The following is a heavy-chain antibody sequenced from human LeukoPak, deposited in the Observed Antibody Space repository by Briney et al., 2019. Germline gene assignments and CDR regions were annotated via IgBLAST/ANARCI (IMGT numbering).Heavy chain of an antibody. J-gene: IGHJ4*02. V-gene: IGHV4-4*09. CDR1: GVSIRSYY. D-gene: IGHD5-24*01. Sequence: PSETLSLTCTVSGVSIRSYYWSWIRQPPGKGLEWIGYIYTGGSTNSNPFLKSRVTTSVDTSKNQFSLKLTSVTAADTAVYYCASSRDGYSYYYFDSWGQGTLVTVSS. CDR2: IYTGGST. CDR3: ASSRDGYSYYYFDS.